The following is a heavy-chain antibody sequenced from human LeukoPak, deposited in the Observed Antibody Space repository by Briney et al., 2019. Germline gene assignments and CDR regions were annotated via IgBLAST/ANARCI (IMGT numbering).Heavy chain of an antibody. CDR3: ARLGSSWYVRGMDV. CDR1: GGSVTTYY. V-gene: IGHV4-59*08. J-gene: IGHJ6*02. Sequence: SETLSLTCSVSGGSVTTYYWTWIRQHPGKGLEWIGYMYYTGYTNHNPSLKSRVTISVDTSRNQFSLKLNSVTAADTAVYYCARLGSSWYVRGMDVWGQGTTVTVSS. CDR2: MYYTGYT. D-gene: IGHD6-13*01.